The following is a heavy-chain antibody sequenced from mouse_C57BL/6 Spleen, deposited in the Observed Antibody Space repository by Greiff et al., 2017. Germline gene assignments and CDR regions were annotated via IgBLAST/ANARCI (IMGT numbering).Heavy chain of an antibody. CDR3: TRANWDVYFDY. Sequence: EVQVVESGEGLVKPGGSLKLSCAASGFTFSSYAMSWVRQTPEKRLEWVAYISSCGDYIYYADTVKGRFTISRDNARNTLYLQMSSLKSEDTAMYYCTRANWDVYFDYWGQGTTLTVSS. CDR1: GFTFSSYA. J-gene: IGHJ2*01. D-gene: IGHD4-1*01. CDR2: ISSCGDYI. V-gene: IGHV5-9-1*02.